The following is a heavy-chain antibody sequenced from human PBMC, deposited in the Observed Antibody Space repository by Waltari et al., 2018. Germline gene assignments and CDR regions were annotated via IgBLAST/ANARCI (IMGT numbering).Heavy chain of an antibody. V-gene: IGHV1-69*04. J-gene: IGHJ4*02. CDR1: GGTFSSYA. CDR2: IIPILGIA. CDR3: ARETLYSSSWFSTPGFDY. D-gene: IGHD6-13*01. Sequence: QVQLVQSGAEVKKPGSSVKVSCKASGGTFSSYAISWVRQAPGQGLEWMGGIIPILGIANYAQKFQGRVTITADESTSTAYMELSSLRSEDTAVYYCARETLYSSSWFSTPGFDYWGQGTLVTVSS.